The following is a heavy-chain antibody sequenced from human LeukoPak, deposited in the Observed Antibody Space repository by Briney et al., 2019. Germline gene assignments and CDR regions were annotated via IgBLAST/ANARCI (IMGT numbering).Heavy chain of an antibody. V-gene: IGHV3-9*01. CDR3: AKDGYSSSWSPGWFDP. CDR2: ISWNSGSI. J-gene: IGHJ5*02. Sequence: PGRSLRLSCAASGFTFDDYAMHWVRQAPGKGLEWVSGISWNSGSIGYADSVKGRFTISGDNAKNSLYLQMNSLRAEDTALYYCAKDGYSSSWSPGWFDPWGQGTLVTVSS. CDR1: GFTFDDYA. D-gene: IGHD6-13*01.